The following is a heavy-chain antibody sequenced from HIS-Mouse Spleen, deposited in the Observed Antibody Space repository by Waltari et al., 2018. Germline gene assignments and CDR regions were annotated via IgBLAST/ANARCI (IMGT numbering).Heavy chain of an antibody. D-gene: IGHD6-13*01. CDR3: ARELIKGYSSSWYYFDY. CDR2: INHSGST. Sequence: QVQLQQWGAGLLKPSETLSLTCAVYGGSFSGYYWSWIRQPPGKGLEWIGEINHSGSTNYNPSLKSRVTISLDTSKNQFSLKLSSVTAADTAVYYCARELIKGYSSSWYYFDYWGQGTLVTVSS. V-gene: IGHV4-34*01. CDR1: GGSFSGYY. J-gene: IGHJ4*02.